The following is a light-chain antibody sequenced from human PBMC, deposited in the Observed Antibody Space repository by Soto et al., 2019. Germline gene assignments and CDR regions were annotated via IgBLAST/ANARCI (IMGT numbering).Light chain of an antibody. CDR3: SSFTTSSTRV. CDR2: EVS. CDR1: SSDVGSYNL. Sequence: QSVLTQPASVSGSPGQSITISCTGTSSDVGSYNLVSWYQQYPGKAPKLMIYEVSYRPSGVSNRFSGSKSSNTASLTISGLQAEDEADYYCSSFTTSSTRVFGTGTKLTVL. J-gene: IGLJ1*01. V-gene: IGLV2-14*02.